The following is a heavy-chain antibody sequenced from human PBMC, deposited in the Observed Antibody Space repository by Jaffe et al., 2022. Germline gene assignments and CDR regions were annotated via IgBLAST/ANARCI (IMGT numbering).Heavy chain of an antibody. J-gene: IGHJ4*02. Sequence: QVQLQESGPGLVKPSETLSLTCTVSGGSVSSGSYYWSWIRQPPGKGLEWIGYIYYSGSTNYNPSLKSRVTISVDTSKNQFSLKLSSVTAADTAVYYCASAEYSRSSFRVGYFDYWGQGTLVTVSS. CDR3: ASAEYSRSSFRVGYFDY. D-gene: IGHD6-13*01. CDR1: GGSVSSGSYY. V-gene: IGHV4-61*01. CDR2: IYYSGST.